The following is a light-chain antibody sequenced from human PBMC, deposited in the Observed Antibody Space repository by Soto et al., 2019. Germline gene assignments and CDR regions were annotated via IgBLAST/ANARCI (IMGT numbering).Light chain of an antibody. J-gene: IGLJ1*01. CDR2: EGS. CDR3: CSYAGSNYYV. CDR1: SNDVGSYNL. Sequence: QSVLTQPASVSGSPGQSITISCTGTSNDVGSYNLVSWYQHHPGKAPKLMIFEGSKRPSGVSNRFSGSKSGNTASLTISGLQAEDEAYFYCCSYAGSNYYVFGTGTKLTVL. V-gene: IGLV2-23*01.